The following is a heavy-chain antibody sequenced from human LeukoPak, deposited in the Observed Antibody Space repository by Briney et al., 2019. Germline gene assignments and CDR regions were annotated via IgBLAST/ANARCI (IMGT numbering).Heavy chain of an antibody. CDR3: AKVGYSGFYYYYGMDV. D-gene: IGHD5-12*01. J-gene: IGHJ6*02. CDR2: ISGSGGST. CDR1: GFTFSSYA. V-gene: IGHV3-23*01. Sequence: GGSLRLSCAASGFTFSSYAMSWVRQAPGKGLEWVSAISGSGGSTYYADSVKGRFTISRDNSKNTLYLQMNSLRAEDTAVYYCAKVGYSGFYYYYGMDVWGQGTTVTVSS.